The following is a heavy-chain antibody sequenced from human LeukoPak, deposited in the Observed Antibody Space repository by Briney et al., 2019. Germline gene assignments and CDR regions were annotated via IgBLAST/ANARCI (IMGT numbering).Heavy chain of an antibody. J-gene: IGHJ6*02. CDR1: GFTFGDYA. D-gene: IGHD6-6*01. CDR3: ATNIKTTGSSWSSVYYYYGMDV. Sequence: GGSLRLSCAASGFTFGDYAMHWVRQAPGKGLEWVSGISWNSGSIGYADSVKGRFTISRDNAKNSLYLQMNSLRAEDTALYYCATNIKTTGSSWSSVYYYYGMDVWGQGTTVTVSS. CDR2: ISWNSGSI. V-gene: IGHV3-9*01.